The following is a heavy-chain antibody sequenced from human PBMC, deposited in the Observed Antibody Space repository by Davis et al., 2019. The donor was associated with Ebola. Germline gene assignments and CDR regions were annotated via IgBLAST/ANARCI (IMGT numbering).Heavy chain of an antibody. CDR3: ARHLIADFWSGYYSNWFDP. Sequence: SETLSLTCTVSGGSISSGDYYWGWIRQPPGKGLEWIGSIYYSGSTYYNPSLKSRVTISVDTSKNQFSLKLSSVTAADTAVYYCARHLIADFWSGYYSNWFDPWGQGTLVTVSS. CDR1: GGSISSGDYY. J-gene: IGHJ5*02. D-gene: IGHD3-3*01. CDR2: IYYSGST. V-gene: IGHV4-39*01.